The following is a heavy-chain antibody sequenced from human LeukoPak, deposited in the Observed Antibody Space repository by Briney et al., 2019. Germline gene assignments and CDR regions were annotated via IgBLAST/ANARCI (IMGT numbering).Heavy chain of an antibody. CDR2: ISSSSSYI. CDR1: GFTFSSYS. J-gene: IGHJ4*02. CDR3: AKEWSSIRYSSPADY. V-gene: IGHV3-21*01. D-gene: IGHD6-13*01. Sequence: PGGSLRLSCAASGFTFSSYSMNWVRQAPGKGLEWVSSISSSSSYIYYADSVKGRFTISRDNAKNSLYLQMNSLRAEDTAVYYCAKEWSSIRYSSPADYWGQGTLVTVSS.